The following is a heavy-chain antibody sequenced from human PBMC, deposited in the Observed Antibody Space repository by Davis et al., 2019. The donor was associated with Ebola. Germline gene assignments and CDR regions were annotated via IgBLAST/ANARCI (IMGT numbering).Heavy chain of an antibody. CDR2: INPNSGGT. J-gene: IGHJ3*02. CDR3: ARELGLDRVAFDI. CDR1: GYTFTGYY. D-gene: IGHD3/OR15-3a*01. V-gene: IGHV1-2*02. Sequence: ASVKVSCKASGYTFTGYYMHWVRQAPGQGLEWMGWINPNSGGTNYAQKFQGRVTMTRDMSISTAYMELSRLRSDDTAVYYCARELGLDRVAFDIWGQGTMVTVSS.